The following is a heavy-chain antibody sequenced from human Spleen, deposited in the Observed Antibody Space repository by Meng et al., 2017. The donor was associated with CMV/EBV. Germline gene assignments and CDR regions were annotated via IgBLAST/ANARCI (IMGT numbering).Heavy chain of an antibody. V-gene: IGHV4-34*01. CDR1: GGSFSGYY. Sequence: QGQQQQWGAGLLKPSETPSLTCAVYGGSFSGYYWSWIRQPPGKGLEWIGEINNSASTNSNPSLKSRVTISVDTSKNQFSLKLSSVTAADTAVYYCARGVGALRYWGQGTLVTVSS. CDR2: INNSAST. D-gene: IGHD3-3*01. CDR3: ARGVGALRY. J-gene: IGHJ4*02.